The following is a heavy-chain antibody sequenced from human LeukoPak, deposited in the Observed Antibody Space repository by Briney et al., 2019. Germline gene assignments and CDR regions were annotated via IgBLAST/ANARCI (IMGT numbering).Heavy chain of an antibody. CDR2: IYYTGTT. CDR1: GASISNSSHY. Sequence: PSETLSLTCIVSGASISNSSHYWGWIRQPPGKGLEWIGNIYYTGTTYYAPSLKSRVTISVDTSKNQFSLKLSSVTAADTAVYYCARDSSGWFGEFDAFDIWGQGTMVTVSS. J-gene: IGHJ3*02. CDR3: ARDSSGWFGEFDAFDI. V-gene: IGHV4-39*07. D-gene: IGHD3-10*01.